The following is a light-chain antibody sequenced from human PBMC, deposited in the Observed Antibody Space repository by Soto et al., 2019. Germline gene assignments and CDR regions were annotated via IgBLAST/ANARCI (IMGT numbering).Light chain of an antibody. Sequence: DIQMTQSPSTLSGSVGDRVTITCRASQTISSWLAWYQQKPGKAPKLLIYKAPSLESGVPSRFSATVSGTEFSLTITSLQPEDFATYYCQQLFDSPITFGQGTRLEIK. CDR2: KAP. CDR1: QTISSW. CDR3: QQLFDSPIT. J-gene: IGKJ5*01. V-gene: IGKV1-5*03.